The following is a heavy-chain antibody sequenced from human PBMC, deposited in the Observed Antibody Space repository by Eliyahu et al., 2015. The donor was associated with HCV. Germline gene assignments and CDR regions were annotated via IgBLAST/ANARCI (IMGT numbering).Heavy chain of an antibody. Sequence: EVQLLESGGGLVQPGGSLRLSCAASGFTFSSYAXIWVRQAPGKGLEWVSAISGSGGSTYYADSVKGRFTISRDNSKNTLYLQMNSLRAEDTAVYYCAKFPQRSITFGGVIVTYYFDYWGQGTLVTVSS. V-gene: IGHV3-23*01. CDR2: ISGSGGST. J-gene: IGHJ4*02. D-gene: IGHD3-16*02. CDR3: AKFPQRSITFGGVIVTYYFDY. CDR1: GFTFSSYA.